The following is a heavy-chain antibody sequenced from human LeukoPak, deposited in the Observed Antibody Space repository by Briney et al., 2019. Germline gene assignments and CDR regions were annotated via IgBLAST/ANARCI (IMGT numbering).Heavy chain of an antibody. CDR3: ARGPDITGTTD. CDR1: VGSTSVGGDY. J-gene: IGHJ4*02. D-gene: IGHD1-7*01. V-gene: IGHV4-31*03. Sequence: PSQTLSLTCTLSVGSTSVGGDYWSWIRQHPGKGPEWIGYIYYSGSTYYNPSLKSRVTISVDTSKNQFSLKLSSVTAADTAVYYSARGPDITGTTDWGQGTLVTVSS. CDR2: IYYSGST.